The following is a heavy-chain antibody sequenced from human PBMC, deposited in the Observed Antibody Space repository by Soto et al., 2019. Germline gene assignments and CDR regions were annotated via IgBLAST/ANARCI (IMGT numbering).Heavy chain of an antibody. CDR1: GFTFSSYG. D-gene: IGHD6-6*01. CDR3: AKGDSAARPYAFDI. V-gene: IGHV3-30*18. J-gene: IGHJ3*02. CDR2: ISYDGSNK. Sequence: PGGSLRLSCAASGFTFSSYGMHWVRQAPGKGLEWVAVISYDGSNKYYADSVKGRFTISRDNSKNTLYLQMNSLRAEDTAVYYCAKGDSAARPYAFDIWGQGTMVTVSS.